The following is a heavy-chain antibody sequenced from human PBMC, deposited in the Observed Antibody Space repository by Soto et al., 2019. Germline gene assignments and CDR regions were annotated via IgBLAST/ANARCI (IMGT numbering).Heavy chain of an antibody. CDR3: ARGSSGYYFDY. J-gene: IGHJ4*02. CDR2: INHSGST. V-gene: IGHV4-34*01. D-gene: IGHD5-12*01. CDR1: GGSFSGYY. Sequence: QVQLQQWGAGLLKPSETLSLTCAVYGGSFSGYYWSWIRQPPGKGLEWIGEINHSGSTNYNPSLKSRVTISVDTSKNQFSLKLSSVTAADTAVYYCARGSSGYYFDYWGQGTLVTVSS.